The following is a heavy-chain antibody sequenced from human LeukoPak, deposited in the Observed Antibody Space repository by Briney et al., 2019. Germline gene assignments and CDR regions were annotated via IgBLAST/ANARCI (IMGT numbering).Heavy chain of an antibody. CDR1: GFTFSSYW. CDR2: IEQDGSQK. D-gene: IGHD1-26*01. CDR3: ARNSGSYPFDY. J-gene: IGHJ4*02. V-gene: IGHV3-7*01. Sequence: PGGSLRLSCAASGFTFSSYWLSWVRQAPGKGLEWVASIEQDGSQKYYVDSVRGRFTISRDNAKNSVYLQMNSLRVEDTAVHYCARNSGSYPFDYWGQGTLVTVSS.